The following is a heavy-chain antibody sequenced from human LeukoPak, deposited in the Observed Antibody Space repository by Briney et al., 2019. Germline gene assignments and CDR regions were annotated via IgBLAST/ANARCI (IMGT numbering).Heavy chain of an antibody. CDR3: ASTTIAVAGTSAYFQH. Sequence: PSETLSLTCTVSGGSISSYYWSWIRQPPGKGLEWIGYIYYSGSTNYNPSLKSRVTISVDTSKNQFSLKLSSVTAADTAVYYCASTTIAVAGTSAYFQHWGQGTLVTVSS. J-gene: IGHJ1*01. CDR1: GGSISSYY. D-gene: IGHD6-19*01. CDR2: IYYSGST. V-gene: IGHV4-59*08.